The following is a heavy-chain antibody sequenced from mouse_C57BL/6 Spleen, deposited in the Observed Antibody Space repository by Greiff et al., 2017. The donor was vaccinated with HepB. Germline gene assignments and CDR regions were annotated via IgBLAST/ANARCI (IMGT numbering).Heavy chain of an antibody. CDR1: GFTFSDYG. CDR3: ARPPYSNYPAWFAY. D-gene: IGHD2-5*01. V-gene: IGHV5-17*01. CDR2: ISSGSSTI. Sequence: EVNVVESGGGLVKPGGSLKLSCAASGFTFSDYGMHWVRQAPEKGLEWVAYISSGSSTIYYADTVKGRFTISRDNAKNTLFLQMTSLRSEDTSMYYCARPPYSNYPAWFAYWGQGTLVTVSA. J-gene: IGHJ3*01.